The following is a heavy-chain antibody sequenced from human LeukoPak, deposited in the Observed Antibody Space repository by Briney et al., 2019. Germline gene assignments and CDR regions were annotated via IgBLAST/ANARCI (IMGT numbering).Heavy chain of an antibody. CDR1: GGSVSSGSYY. J-gene: IGHJ4*02. CDR3: AREAMYSYGNNFDY. V-gene: IGHV4-61*01. Sequence: PLETLSLTCTVSGGSVSSGSYYWSWIRQPPGKGLEWIGYIYYSGSTNYNPSLKSRVTISVDTSKNQFSLKLSSVTAADTAVYHCAREAMYSYGNNFDYWGQGTLVTVSS. D-gene: IGHD5-18*01. CDR2: IYYSGST.